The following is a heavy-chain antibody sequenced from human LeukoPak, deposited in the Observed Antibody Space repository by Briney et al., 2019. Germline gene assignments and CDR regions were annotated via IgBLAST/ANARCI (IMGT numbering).Heavy chain of an antibody. CDR3: ANRGVVIRVFLSGFTKEATSFNP. Sequence: GGSLRLSCAVSGITLSNYGMSWVRQAPGKGLEWVAGISGSGGGTNYADSVKGRFTVSRDNYKNTLYLQMNSLGAEDTAVYFCANRGVVIRVFLSGFTKEATSFNPWGQGPWVTVSS. V-gene: IGHV3-23*01. J-gene: IGHJ5*02. CDR2: ISGSGGGT. CDR1: GITLSNYG. D-gene: IGHD4-23*01.